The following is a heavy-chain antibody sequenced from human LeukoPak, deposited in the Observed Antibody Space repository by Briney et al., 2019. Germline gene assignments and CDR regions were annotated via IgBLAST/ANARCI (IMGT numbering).Heavy chain of an antibody. V-gene: IGHV3-30*04. CDR2: ISYDGSNK. J-gene: IGHJ4*02. CDR1: GFTFSSYA. CDR3: ASPLENPVLDY. Sequence: GGSLRLSCAASGFTFSSYAMRWVRQAPGKGLEWVAVISYDGSNKYYADSVKGRFTISRDNSKNTLYLQMNSLRAEDTAVYYCASPLENPVLDYWGQGTLVTVSS.